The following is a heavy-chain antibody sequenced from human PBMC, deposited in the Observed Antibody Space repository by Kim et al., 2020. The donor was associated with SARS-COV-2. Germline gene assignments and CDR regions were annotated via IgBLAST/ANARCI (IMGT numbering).Heavy chain of an antibody. J-gene: IGHJ4*02. D-gene: IGHD1-26*01. V-gene: IGHV3-74*01. Sequence: YAASVNSRFTIARDNAKSTLDLQMNSLRPEDTAVYYCARGSGSYGFDSWGQGILVAVSS. CDR3: ARGSGSYGFDS.